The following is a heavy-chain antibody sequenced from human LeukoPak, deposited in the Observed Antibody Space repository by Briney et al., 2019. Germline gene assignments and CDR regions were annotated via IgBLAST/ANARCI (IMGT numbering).Heavy chain of an antibody. D-gene: IGHD3-3*01. V-gene: IGHV5-51*01. J-gene: IGHJ3*02. CDR3: ARPRYDFWSGYYHDDAFDI. CDR2: IYPGDSDT. Sequence: GESLKISCKGSGYSFTSYWIGWVRQMPGKGLEWMGIIYPGDSDTRYSPSFQGQATISADKSISTAYLQWSSLKASDTAMYYCARPRYDFWSGYYHDDAFDIWGQGTMVTVSS. CDR1: GYSFTSYW.